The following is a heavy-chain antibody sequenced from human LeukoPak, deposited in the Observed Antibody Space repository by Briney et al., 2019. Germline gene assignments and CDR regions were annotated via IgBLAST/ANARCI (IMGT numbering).Heavy chain of an antibody. Sequence: SETLSLTCTVSGASISSYYWSWIRQPPGKGLEWIGYIYYSGSTNYNPSLKSRVTISVDTSKNQFSLKLSSVTAADTAVYYCARTGVAGWFDPWGQGTLVTVSS. J-gene: IGHJ5*02. CDR3: ARTGVAGWFDP. CDR2: IYYSGST. D-gene: IGHD2-15*01. V-gene: IGHV4-59*01. CDR1: GASISSYY.